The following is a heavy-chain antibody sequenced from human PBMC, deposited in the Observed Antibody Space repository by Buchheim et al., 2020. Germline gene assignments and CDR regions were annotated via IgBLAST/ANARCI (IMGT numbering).Heavy chain of an antibody. CDR3: ARGPYADYVKYVWFDP. Sequence: EVQLLGSGGGLVQPGGSLRLSCAASGFTFSSYAMSWVRQAPGKGLEWVSAISGSGGSPYYADSVKGRFTISSDNAKNSVYLQMSSLRADDTAVYYCARGPYADYVKYVWFDPWGQGTL. V-gene: IGHV3-23*01. J-gene: IGHJ5*02. D-gene: IGHD4-17*01. CDR1: GFTFSSYA. CDR2: ISGSGGSP.